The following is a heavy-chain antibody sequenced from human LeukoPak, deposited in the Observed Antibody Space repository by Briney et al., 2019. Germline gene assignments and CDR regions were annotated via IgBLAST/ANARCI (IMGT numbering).Heavy chain of an antibody. CDR3: AKVRWNSSGYYSAFDY. CDR1: GLTFNPYW. Sequence: HPGGSLRLSCIGSGLTFNPYWMMWVRQAPGKGLEWVANINQDGNEKNYVDSVKGRFTISRDNSKNTLYLQMNSLRAEDTAVYHCAKVRWNSSGYYSAFDYWGQGTLVTVSS. V-gene: IGHV3-7*03. CDR2: INQDGNEK. J-gene: IGHJ4*02. D-gene: IGHD3-22*01.